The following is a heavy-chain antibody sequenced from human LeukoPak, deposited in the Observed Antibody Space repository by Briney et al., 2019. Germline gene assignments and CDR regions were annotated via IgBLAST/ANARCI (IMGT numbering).Heavy chain of an antibody. J-gene: IGHJ3*02. CDR3: AKAGVELATISPFDI. D-gene: IGHD5-24*01. CDR2: ISGPAFTT. CDR1: GFTFGNYA. V-gene: IGHV3-23*01. Sequence: PGGSLRLSCAASGFTFGNYAMSWVPRAPGKGLDRVSAISGPAFTTYYADSVKGRFTVSRDNSKDTLYLQMNSLTAEDTAVYYCAKAGVELATISPFDIWGQGTMVTVSS.